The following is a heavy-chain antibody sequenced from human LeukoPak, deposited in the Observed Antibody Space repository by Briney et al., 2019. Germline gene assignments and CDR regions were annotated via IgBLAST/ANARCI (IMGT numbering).Heavy chain of an antibody. Sequence: GESLKISCKVSGYTFTTHWIGWVRQMPGIGLEWMGIMYPGDSHTRYSPSFQGLVTMSGDKSISTAYLQWRSLKASDTAMYFCVRHGQVQLGGTYYYMDVWGNGTTVTVSS. CDR2: MYPGDSHT. J-gene: IGHJ6*03. CDR3: VRHGQVQLGGTYYYMDV. D-gene: IGHD5-18*01. CDR1: GYTFTTHW. V-gene: IGHV5-51*01.